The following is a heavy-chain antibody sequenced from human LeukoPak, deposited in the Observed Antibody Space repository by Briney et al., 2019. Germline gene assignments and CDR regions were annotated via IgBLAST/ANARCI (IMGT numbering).Heavy chain of an antibody. V-gene: IGHV1-3*01. CDR3: AREIDRDDYNRFFDY. D-gene: IGHD5-24*01. CDR2: INAGNGNT. Sequence: ASVKVSCKASGYTFSTYSMHWVRQAPGQRIEWMGWINAGNGNTKYSQKFQGRVTITRDTSASTAYMEMSSLRSEDTAVYYCAREIDRDDYNRFFDYWGQGTLSPSPQ. CDR1: GYTFSTYS. J-gene: IGHJ4*02.